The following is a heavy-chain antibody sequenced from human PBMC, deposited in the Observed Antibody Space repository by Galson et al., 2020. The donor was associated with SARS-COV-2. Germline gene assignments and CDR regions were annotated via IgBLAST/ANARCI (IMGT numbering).Heavy chain of an antibody. Sequence: GGSLRLSCAASGFTFDDYAMHWVRQAPGKGLEWVSGISWNSGSIGYADSVKGRFTISRDNAKNSLYLQMNSLRAEDTALYYCAKDSSPNWFDPWGQGTLVTVSS. CDR2: ISWNSGSI. CDR1: GFTFDDYA. CDR3: AKDSSPNWFDP. J-gene: IGHJ5*02. V-gene: IGHV3-9*01.